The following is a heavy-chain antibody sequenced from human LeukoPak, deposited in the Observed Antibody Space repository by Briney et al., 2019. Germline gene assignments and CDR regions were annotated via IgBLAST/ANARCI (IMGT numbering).Heavy chain of an antibody. CDR2: ISGSGGST. V-gene: IGHV3-23*01. CDR3: ARAGITMVRGVPSRWFDP. J-gene: IGHJ5*02. CDR1: GFTFSSYG. D-gene: IGHD3-10*01. Sequence: PGGSLRLSCAASGFTFSSYGMSWVRQAPGKGLEWVSAISGSGGSTYYADSVKGRFTISRDNSKNTLYLQMNSLRAEDTAVYYCARAGITMVRGVPSRWFDPWGQGTLVTVSS.